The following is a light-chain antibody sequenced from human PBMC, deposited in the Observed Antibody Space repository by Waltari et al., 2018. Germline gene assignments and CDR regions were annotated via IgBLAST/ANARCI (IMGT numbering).Light chain of an antibody. CDR1: QSVSRA. CDR2: GAS. V-gene: IGKV3-20*01. J-gene: IGKJ1*01. CDR3: QHYVSLPVT. Sequence: EIVLTQSPGTLSLSPGERATLSCRASQSVSRALAWYQQNPGQAPRLLIYGASHSATGIPDRFSGSGSGTDFSLIISRLEPEDFAVYYCQHYVSLPVTFGQGTKVEIK.